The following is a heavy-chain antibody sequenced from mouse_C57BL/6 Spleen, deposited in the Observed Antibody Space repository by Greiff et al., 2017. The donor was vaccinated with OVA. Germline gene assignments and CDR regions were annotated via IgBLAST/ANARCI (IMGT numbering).Heavy chain of an antibody. D-gene: IGHD1-1*01. CDR1: GYSFTDSN. J-gene: IGHJ4*01. CDR3: ARPTVVATDAMDY. V-gene: IGHV1-39*01. Sequence: VQLKQSGPELVKPGSSVKISCKASGYSFTDSNMNWVKQSNGKSLEWIGVINPNYGTTSYNQKFKGKATLTVDQSSSTAYMQLNSLTSEDSAVYYCARPTVVATDAMDYWGQGTSVTVSS. CDR2: INPNYGTT.